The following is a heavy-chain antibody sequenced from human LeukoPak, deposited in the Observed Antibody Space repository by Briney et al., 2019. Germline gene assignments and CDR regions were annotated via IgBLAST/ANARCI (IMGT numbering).Heavy chain of an antibody. Sequence: PGGSLRLSCAASGFTFSSYAMHWVRQAPGKGLEWVAVISYDGSNKYYADSVKGRFTISRDNSKNTLYLQMNSLRAEDTAVYYCARQAGDYYDSSGSPGLDYWGQGTLVTVSS. CDR3: ARQAGDYYDSSGSPGLDY. V-gene: IGHV3-30*14. CDR1: GFTFSSYA. J-gene: IGHJ4*02. D-gene: IGHD3-22*01. CDR2: ISYDGSNK.